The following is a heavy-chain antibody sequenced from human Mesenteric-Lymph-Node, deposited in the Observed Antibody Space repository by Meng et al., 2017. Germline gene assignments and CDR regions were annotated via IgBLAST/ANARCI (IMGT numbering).Heavy chain of an antibody. J-gene: IGHJ4*02. CDR3: VDVGYSGRSYWDS. Sequence: QVQLVESGGGVVQPGGSLRLSCAASGFTFTDYAMHWVRQAPGKGLEWVAIVSHDGNSGCYADSVKGRFSISRDNFRNTQYLQMTSLRVEDTAIYYCVDVGYSGRSYWDSWGRGMLVTVSS. CDR2: VSHDGNSG. CDR1: GFTFTDYA. D-gene: IGHD5-12*01. V-gene: IGHV3-30-3*01.